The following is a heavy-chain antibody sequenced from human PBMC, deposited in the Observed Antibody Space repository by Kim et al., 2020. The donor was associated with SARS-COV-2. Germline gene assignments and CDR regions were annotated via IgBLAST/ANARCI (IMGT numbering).Heavy chain of an antibody. J-gene: IGHJ3*02. CDR3: ARVMITFGGGNAFDI. Sequence: DSVKGRFTISRDNSKNTLYLQMNSLRAEDTAVYYCARVMITFGGGNAFDIWGQGTMVTVSS. V-gene: IGHV3-53*01. D-gene: IGHD3-16*01.